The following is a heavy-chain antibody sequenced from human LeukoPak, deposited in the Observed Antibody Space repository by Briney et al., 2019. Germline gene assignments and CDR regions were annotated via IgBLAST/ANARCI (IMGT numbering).Heavy chain of an antibody. J-gene: IGHJ4*02. CDR2: VSSSGGST. CDR1: GXTFSSYA. D-gene: IGHD2-2*01. CDR3: ARGYCSSTSCYVSDY. Sequence: GGSLRLSCAASGXTFSSYAMNWVRQAPGKGLGYVSAVSSSGGSTSYANSVKGRFIISRDNSKNTLYLQMGSLRPDDMAVYYCARGYCSSTSCYVSDYWGQGTLVTVSS. V-gene: IGHV3-64*01.